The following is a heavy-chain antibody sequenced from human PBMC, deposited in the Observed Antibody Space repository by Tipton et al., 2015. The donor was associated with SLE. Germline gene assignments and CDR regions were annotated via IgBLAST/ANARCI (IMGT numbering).Heavy chain of an antibody. J-gene: IGHJ4*02. D-gene: IGHD3-10*01. Sequence: SLRLSCSASGFTFSSYAMHWVRQAPGKGLEYVSAISSNGGSTYYADSVKGRFTISRDNSKNTLYLQMSSLRAEDTAVYYCVRGRRGYYYGPGSYYNDYFDYWGQGTLVTVSS. CDR3: VRGRRGYYYGPGSYYNDYFDY. CDR2: ISSNGGST. CDR1: GFTFSSYA. V-gene: IGHV3-64D*06.